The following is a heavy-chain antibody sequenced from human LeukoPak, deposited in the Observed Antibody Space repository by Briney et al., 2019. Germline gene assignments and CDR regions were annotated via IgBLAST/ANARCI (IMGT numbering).Heavy chain of an antibody. V-gene: IGHV3-7*01. Sequence: GGSLRLSCTASGFSFSNHYMRWIRQAPGKGLEWVANINEDGSNKWHLGSVKGRFTVSRDNARNPLYLQMNSLRVEDTAVYYCTRVIVAVPGYFDYFDFWGQGVLVTVSS. J-gene: IGHJ4*02. D-gene: IGHD6-19*01. CDR1: GFSFSNHY. CDR3: TRVIVAVPGYFDYFDF. CDR2: INEDGSNK.